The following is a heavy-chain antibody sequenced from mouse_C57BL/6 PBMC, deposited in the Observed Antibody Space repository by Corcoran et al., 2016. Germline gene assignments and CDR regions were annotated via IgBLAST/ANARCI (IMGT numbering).Heavy chain of an antibody. J-gene: IGHJ2*01. CDR1: GYTFTTYG. Sequence: QIQLVQSGPELKKPGETVKISCKASGYTFTTYGMSWVKQAPGKGLKWMGWINTYSGVPTYADDFKGRFAFSLETSASTAYLQINNLKNEDTATYFCARGFYYFDYWGQATTLTVSS. V-gene: IGHV9-3*01. CDR3: ARGFYYFDY. CDR2: INTYSGVP.